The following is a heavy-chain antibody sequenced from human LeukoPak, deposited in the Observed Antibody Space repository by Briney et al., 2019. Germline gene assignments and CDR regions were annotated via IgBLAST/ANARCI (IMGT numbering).Heavy chain of an antibody. Sequence: PGRSLRLSCAASGFTSSSYGMHWVRQAPGKGLEWVAVIPYDGSNKYYADSVKGRFTISRDNSKNTLYLQMNSLRAEDTAVYYCAKWGVNYYDSSGYETPVDYWGQGTLVTVSS. V-gene: IGHV3-30*18. CDR3: AKWGVNYYDSSGYETPVDY. CDR1: GFTSSSYG. J-gene: IGHJ4*02. CDR2: IPYDGSNK. D-gene: IGHD3-22*01.